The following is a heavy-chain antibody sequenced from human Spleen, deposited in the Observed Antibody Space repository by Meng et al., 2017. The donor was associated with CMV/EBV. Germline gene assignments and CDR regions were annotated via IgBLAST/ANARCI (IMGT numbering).Heavy chain of an antibody. CDR1: GYTFTGYY. J-gene: IGHJ6*02. CDR2: IIPVLADT. D-gene: IGHD4-11*01. CDR3: ARAWRVTAAMDV. Sequence: SVKVSCKASGYTFTGYYMHWVRQAPGQGLEWMGVIIPVLADTNYAQKFQDRVTITADKSTSTAYMELRSLRSEDTAVYYCARAWRVTAAMDVWGQGTTVTVSS. V-gene: IGHV1-69*10.